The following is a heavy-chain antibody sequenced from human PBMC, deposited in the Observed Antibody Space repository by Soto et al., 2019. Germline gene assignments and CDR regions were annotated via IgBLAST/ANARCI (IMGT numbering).Heavy chain of an antibody. CDR3: AKGWATSDY. V-gene: IGHV3-30*18. Sequence: GGSVRLSCTASGFCCSSYGMHWVRQAPGKGLEWVAVISYDETYKLYIDSVKGRFTISRDNSKNTLYLEMNSLRVEDSAMYYCAKGWATSDYWGQGT. CDR1: GFCCSSYG. J-gene: IGHJ4*02. D-gene: IGHD1-26*01. CDR2: ISYDETYK.